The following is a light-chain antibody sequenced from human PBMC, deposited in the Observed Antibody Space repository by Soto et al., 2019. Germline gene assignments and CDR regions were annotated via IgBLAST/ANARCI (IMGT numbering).Light chain of an antibody. CDR1: QSVSSNS. CDR3: QQYGNSPLT. Sequence: EIVLTQSPGTLSLSPGERTTLSCRASQSVSSNSLAWYQQKPGQAPRLLIYGASSRATGIPDRFSGSGSGTDFTLTISRLEPEDFAVYYCQQYGNSPLTFGGGNKMEIK. CDR2: GAS. V-gene: IGKV3-20*01. J-gene: IGKJ4*01.